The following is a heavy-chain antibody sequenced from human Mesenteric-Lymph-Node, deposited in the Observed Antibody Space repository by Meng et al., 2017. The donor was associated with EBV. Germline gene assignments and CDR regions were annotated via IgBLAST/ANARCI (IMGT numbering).Heavy chain of an antibody. CDR3: AGGDYVNQFNY. J-gene: IGHJ4*02. D-gene: IGHD4-17*01. CDR2: VHHSGLT. V-gene: IGHV4-30-2*06. CDR1: GGSVNSGGYS. Sequence: LHCQDSGHGLVKPSQTLSLSCTVSGGSVNSGGYSWSWIRQSPEKGLEWIGYVHHSGLTYYNPSLETRVIISLERSKNQFSLKLTSVTAADTAIYYCAGGDYVNQFNYWGQGTLVTVSS.